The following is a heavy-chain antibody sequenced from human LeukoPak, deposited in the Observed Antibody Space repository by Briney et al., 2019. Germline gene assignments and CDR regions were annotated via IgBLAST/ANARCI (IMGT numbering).Heavy chain of an antibody. V-gene: IGHV3-21*01. Sequence: GGSLRLSCAASGFTFSSYGMHWVRQAPGKGLEWVSSINSGSTYTYYTESVKGRFTVSRDNAKNSLFLQMNSLRAEDTAIYYCARSLTTLTYEGYWGQGTLVTVSS. CDR3: ARSLTTLTYEGY. CDR1: GFTFSSYG. D-gene: IGHD1-1*01. CDR2: INSGSTYT. J-gene: IGHJ4*02.